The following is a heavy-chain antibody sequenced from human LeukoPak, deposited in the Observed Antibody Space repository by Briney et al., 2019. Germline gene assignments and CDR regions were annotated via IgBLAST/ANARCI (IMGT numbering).Heavy chain of an antibody. Sequence: GGSLRLSCAASGLTFSDYYMSWIRQAPGKGLAWVSYISSSGSTIYYADSVKGRFTVSRDNAKNSLYLQMNSLRAEDTAVYYCAKERKLLPFDCWGQGTLVTVSS. J-gene: IGHJ4*02. V-gene: IGHV3-11*04. D-gene: IGHD4-23*01. CDR3: AKERKLLPFDC. CDR1: GLTFSDYY. CDR2: ISSSGSTI.